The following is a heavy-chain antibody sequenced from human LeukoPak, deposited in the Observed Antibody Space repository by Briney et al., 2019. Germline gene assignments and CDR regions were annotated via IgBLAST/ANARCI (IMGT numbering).Heavy chain of an antibody. J-gene: IGHJ3*02. D-gene: IGHD3-3*01. CDR1: GFTFSIYW. CDR3: ARAPDRSGYYTSAFDI. V-gene: IGHV3-7*01. Sequence: GGSLRLSCAASGFTFSIYWMSWVRQAPGKGLEWVANIKEDGSATNYVDSVKGRFTISRDNAKNSLYLQMNSLRAEDTAVYYCARAPDRSGYYTSAFDIWGQGTMVTVSS. CDR2: IKEDGSAT.